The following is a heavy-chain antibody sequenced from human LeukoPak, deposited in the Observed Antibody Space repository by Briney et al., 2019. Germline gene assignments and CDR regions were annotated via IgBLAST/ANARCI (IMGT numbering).Heavy chain of an antibody. CDR3: AKPIMTTVTTLGLYFDY. D-gene: IGHD4-17*01. CDR2: ISNSGNTM. V-gene: IGHV3-48*01. CDR1: GFTFSTYS. Sequence: GGSLRLSCAASGFTFSTYSMNWVRQAPGKGLEWVSYISNSGNTMYYADSVKGRFTISRDNSKNTLYLQMNSLRAEDTAVYYCAKPIMTTVTTLGLYFDYWGQGALVTVSS. J-gene: IGHJ4*02.